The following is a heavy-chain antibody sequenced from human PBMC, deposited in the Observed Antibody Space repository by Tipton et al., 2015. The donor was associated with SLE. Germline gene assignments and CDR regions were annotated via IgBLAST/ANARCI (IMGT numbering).Heavy chain of an antibody. D-gene: IGHD3-3*01. V-gene: IGHV4-38-2*02. CDR2: TNQGGGT. J-gene: IGHJ4*02. CDR3: ARRAWRGWTPFDY. Sequence: TLSLTCTVSGYSISSGYYWGWIRQPPGKGLEWIGITNQGGGTYYNPSLKRRVTISVDTSKTQFSLKLSSVAAADTAVYYCARRAWRGWTPFDYWGQGTLVTVSS. CDR1: GYSISSGYY.